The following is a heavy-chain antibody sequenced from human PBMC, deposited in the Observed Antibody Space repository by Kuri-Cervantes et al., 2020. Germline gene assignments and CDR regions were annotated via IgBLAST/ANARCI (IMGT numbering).Heavy chain of an antibody. CDR2: SNAGNGNT. Sequence: ASVKVSCKASGYTFTSYAMHWVRQAPGQRLEWMGWSNAGNGNTKYSQEFQGRVTITADKSTSTAYMELSSLRAEDTALYYCAKDIWHSSGWYLGYGMDVWGQGTTVTVSS. D-gene: IGHD6-19*01. CDR3: AKDIWHSSGWYLGYGMDV. V-gene: IGHV1-3*02. CDR1: GYTFTSYA. J-gene: IGHJ6*02.